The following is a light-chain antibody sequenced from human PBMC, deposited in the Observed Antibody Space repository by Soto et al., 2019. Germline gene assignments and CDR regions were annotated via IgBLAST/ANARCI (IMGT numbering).Light chain of an antibody. CDR2: STS. Sequence: DIQMTQSPSSLSASVGDRVTITCRASQSITYFNWYQQKPGKAPKLLIYSTSNLQSGVPSRFSGSGSGTDFTRTISSLQPEDFATYYCQRRHGTFGQGTKVEIK. V-gene: IGKV1-39*01. CDR1: QSITY. J-gene: IGKJ1*01. CDR3: QRRHGT.